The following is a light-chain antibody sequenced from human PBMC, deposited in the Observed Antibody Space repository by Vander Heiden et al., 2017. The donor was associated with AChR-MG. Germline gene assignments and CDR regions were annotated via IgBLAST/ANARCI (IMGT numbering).Light chain of an antibody. CDR1: QSVGSIY. Sequence: EIVLTQSPGTLSLSPGDRATLPCRASQSVGSIYLAWYQQKPGQAPRLLIYGASTRATGIPDRFSGSGSGTDFTLTISRLEPEDFALYYCQQYGSSLITFGGGTKVEIK. CDR2: GAS. CDR3: QQYGSSLIT. J-gene: IGKJ4*01. V-gene: IGKV3-20*01.